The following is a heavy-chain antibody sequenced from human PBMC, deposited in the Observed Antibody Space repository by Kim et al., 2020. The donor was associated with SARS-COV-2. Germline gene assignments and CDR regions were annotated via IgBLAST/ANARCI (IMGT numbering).Heavy chain of an antibody. CDR2: ISSNGGST. CDR3: VKDAGKYPLTTYFDY. J-gene: IGHJ4*02. D-gene: IGHD3-10*01. V-gene: IGHV3-64D*09. CDR1: GFTFSIYA. Sequence: GGSLRLSCSASGFTFSIYAMHWVRQAPGKGLEYVSAISSNGGSTYYADSVKGRFTISRDNSKNTLYLQMSSLRAEDTAVYYCVKDAGKYPLTTYFDYWGQGTLVTVSS.